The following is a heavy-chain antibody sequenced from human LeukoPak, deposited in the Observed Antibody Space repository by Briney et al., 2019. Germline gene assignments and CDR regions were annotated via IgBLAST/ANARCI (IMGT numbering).Heavy chain of an antibody. CDR2: INHSGST. V-gene: IGHV4-34*01. Sequence: SETLSLTCAVYGGSFSGYYWSWIRQPPGKGLEWIGEINHSGSTNYNPSLKSRVTISVDTSKNQFSLKLSSVTAADTAVYYCARASNYGKGYFDYWGQGTLVTVSS. CDR1: GGSFSGYY. D-gene: IGHD4-4*01. CDR3: ARASNYGKGYFDY. J-gene: IGHJ4*02.